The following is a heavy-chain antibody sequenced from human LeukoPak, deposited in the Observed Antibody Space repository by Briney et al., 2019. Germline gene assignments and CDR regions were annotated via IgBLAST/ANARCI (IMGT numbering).Heavy chain of an antibody. D-gene: IGHD2-21*01. V-gene: IGHV3-23*01. J-gene: IGHJ4*02. CDR2: ISGGGGST. CDR1: GFNFSSYA. CDR3: AKFLPTHIVVANYYFDY. Sequence: GGSLRLSCAASGFNFSSYAMSWVPQAPAKVLEWVSAISGGGGSTYYADSVKGRFTSSSDNSKHTLYLQMNSLRAEDTAVYYCAKFLPTHIVVANYYFDYWGQGSLVTVSS.